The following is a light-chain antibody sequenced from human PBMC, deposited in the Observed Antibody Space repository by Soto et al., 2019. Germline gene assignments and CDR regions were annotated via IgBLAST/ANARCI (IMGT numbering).Light chain of an antibody. J-gene: IGKJ5*01. CDR1: QNINSY. Sequence: EMQMNQSPSSLSASVGDRLSITCRARQNINSYLNWYQQKPGKAPKLLIYAASSLQSGVPSRFSGSGSGTDFTLTVSSLQPEDFATYYCHQSYDIPTFGQGTRLEI. CDR3: HQSYDIPT. V-gene: IGKV1-39*01. CDR2: AAS.